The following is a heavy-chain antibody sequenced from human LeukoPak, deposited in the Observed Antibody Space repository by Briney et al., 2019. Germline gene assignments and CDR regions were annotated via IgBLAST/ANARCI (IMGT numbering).Heavy chain of an antibody. CDR1: GFIFSTYA. CDR3: ARHDGVIIHGNQFYYMDV. CDR2: ISVSGTNT. V-gene: IGHV3-23*01. J-gene: IGHJ6*03. Sequence: GGSLRLSCAASGFIFSTYAMSWLRQAPGKGLDWVSSISVSGTNTYYAESVKGRFTISRDNSKDTLYLQMNSMRAEDTAVYYCARHDGVIIHGNQFYYMDVWGKGTTITVSS. D-gene: IGHD3-3*01.